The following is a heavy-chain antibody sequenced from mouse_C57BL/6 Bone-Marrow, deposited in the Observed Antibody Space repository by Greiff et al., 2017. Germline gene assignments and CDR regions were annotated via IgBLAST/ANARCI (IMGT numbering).Heavy chain of an antibody. V-gene: IGHV1-26*01. D-gene: IGHD1-2*01. CDR1: GYTFTDYY. CDR2: INPNNGGT. J-gene: IGHJ4*01. Sequence: EVQLQQSGPELVKPGASVKISCKASGYTFTDYYMNWVKQSPGQSLEWIGDINPNNGGTSYNQKFKGKATLTVDKSSSTAYMQLRSLTSEDSAVYEEARDYYGPNYYAMDYWGQGTSVTVSS. CDR3: ARDYYGPNYYAMDY.